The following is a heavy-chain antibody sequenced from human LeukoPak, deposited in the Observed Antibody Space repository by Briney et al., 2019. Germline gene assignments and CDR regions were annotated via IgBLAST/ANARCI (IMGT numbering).Heavy chain of an antibody. CDR1: GYTFANYY. V-gene: IGHV1-46*01. J-gene: IGHJ4*02. CDR2: INPSGGRT. D-gene: IGHD2/OR15-2a*01. Sequence: GASMKVSCKASGYTFANYYMHWVRQAPGQGLEWMGMINPSGGRTTYAQKFQGRVNMTRDTSTSTLYMELSSLRSEDTAVYYCARQGGYSNAVGMGYWGQGTLVTVSS. CDR3: ARQGGYSNAVGMGY.